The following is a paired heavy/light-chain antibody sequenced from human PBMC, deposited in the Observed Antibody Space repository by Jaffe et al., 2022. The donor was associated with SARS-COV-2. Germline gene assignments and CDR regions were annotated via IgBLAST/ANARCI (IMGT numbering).Heavy chain of an antibody. CDR2: FYTTGST. CDR3: VREGPMGGYRAGSGWPRIKYYYYAMDV. Sequence: QVQLQESGPGLVKPSQTLSLTCSVSGGSISNGSYYWGWIRQPAGKGLEWIGRFYTTGSTNYNPSLKSRVTISVDTSKNYFSLRLSSVTAADTAVYYCVREGPMGGYRAGSGWPRIKYYYYAMDVWGQGTTVTVSS. CDR1: GGSISNGSYY. J-gene: IGHJ6*02. D-gene: IGHD3-3*01. V-gene: IGHV4-61*02.
Light chain of an antibody. CDR3: QQTYSAPPIT. CDR1: QIISNY. CDR2: SAL. V-gene: IGKV1-39*01. Sequence: DIQMTQSPSSLSASVGDRVTITCRASQIISNYLNWYQQKPGQAPQLLIYSALNLQSGVPSRFSGSGSGTDFTLTISSLQPEDFATYYCQQTYSAPPITFGPGTKVDIK. J-gene: IGKJ3*01.